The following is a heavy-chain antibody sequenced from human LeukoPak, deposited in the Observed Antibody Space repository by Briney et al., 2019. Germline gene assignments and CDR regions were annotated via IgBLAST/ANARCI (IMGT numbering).Heavy chain of an antibody. CDR1: GFTFSYYG. CDR3: ARDADTSEFFSWLDL. CDR2: IWHDGGKR. V-gene: IGHV3-33*01. Sequence: GGSLRLSCAASGFTFSYYGMQWVRQAPGKGLEWVALIWHDGGKRYYADSVKGRFTISRDNSKNTLYLQMTTLRAEDTAVYYCARDADTSEFFSWLDLWGQGTLVTVSS. J-gene: IGHJ5*02. D-gene: IGHD3-22*01.